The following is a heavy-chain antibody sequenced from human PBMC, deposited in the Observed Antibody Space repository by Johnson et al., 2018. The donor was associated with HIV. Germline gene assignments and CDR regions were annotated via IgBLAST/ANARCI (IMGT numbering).Heavy chain of an antibody. V-gene: IGHV3-33*01. CDR2: IWYDGSNK. CDR1: GFNFSSYG. Sequence: QVQLVESGGGVVQPGRSLRLSCAASGFNFSSYGMHWVRQAPGKGLEWVAVIWYDGSNKNYADSVKGRFTVSRDNSKNTLFLQMNGLRAEDTAVYYCAREGRTGPDTFDIWGQGTMLTVSS. J-gene: IGHJ3*02. CDR3: AREGRTGPDTFDI.